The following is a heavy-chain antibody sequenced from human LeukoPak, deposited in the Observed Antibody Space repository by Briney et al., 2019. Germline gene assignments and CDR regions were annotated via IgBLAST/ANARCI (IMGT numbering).Heavy chain of an antibody. J-gene: IGHJ5*02. CDR1: GGSISSYY. CDR3: ARDFGAVAGTNWFDP. Sequence: SETLSLTCTVSGGSISSYYWSWIRQPPGKALEWIGYIYYSGSTNYNPSLKSRVTISVDTSKNQFSLKLSSVTAADTAVYYCARDFGAVAGTNWFDPWGQGTLVTVSS. D-gene: IGHD6-19*01. CDR2: IYYSGST. V-gene: IGHV4-59*01.